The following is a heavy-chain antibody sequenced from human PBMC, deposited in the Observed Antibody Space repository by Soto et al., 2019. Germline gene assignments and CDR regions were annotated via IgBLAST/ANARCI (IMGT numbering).Heavy chain of an antibody. D-gene: IGHD6-13*01. V-gene: IGHV3-43*01. Sequence: GGSLRLSCAASGFTFDDYTMHWVRQAPGKGLEWVSLISWDGGSTYYADSVKGRFTISRDNSKNSLYLQMNSLRTEDTALYYCARSQQLVVGGYYYYGMDVWGQGTTVTVSS. CDR3: ARSQQLVVGGYYYYGMDV. CDR1: GFTFDDYT. J-gene: IGHJ6*02. CDR2: ISWDGGST.